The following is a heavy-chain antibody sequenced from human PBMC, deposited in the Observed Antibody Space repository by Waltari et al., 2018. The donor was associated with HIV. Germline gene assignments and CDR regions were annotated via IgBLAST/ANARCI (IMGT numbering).Heavy chain of an antibody. CDR3: ARDGGRRGPFGY. J-gene: IGHJ4*02. Sequence: EVQLVECGGGWVEPGGSLRTPSAASGSTFTQLVVSVVRQAPGKGLEWVANIKQDGSEKYYVYSVKGRFTISRDNDKNSVELQMNSLRAEDTAVYYCARDGGRRGPFGYWGQGTLVTVSS. V-gene: IGHV3-7*01. CDR2: IKQDGSEK. CDR1: GSTFTQLV. D-gene: IGHD3-3*01.